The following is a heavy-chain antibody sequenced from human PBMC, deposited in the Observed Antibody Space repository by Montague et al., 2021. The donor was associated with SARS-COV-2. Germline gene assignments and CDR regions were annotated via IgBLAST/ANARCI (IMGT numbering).Heavy chain of an antibody. J-gene: IGHJ3*02. CDR3: VREYRSSSGRAFDI. D-gene: IGHD1-26*01. CDR2: ITSISSSK. V-gene: IGHV3-48*03. CDR1: RFNFQVSE. Sequence: SLRLSCAPSRFNFQVSELNWVRQAPGKGLEWVSYITSISSSKYYVESMEGRFAVSRDNARELLYLQMDDLRAEDTAIYYCVREYRSSSGRAFDIWGRGTLVIVSS.